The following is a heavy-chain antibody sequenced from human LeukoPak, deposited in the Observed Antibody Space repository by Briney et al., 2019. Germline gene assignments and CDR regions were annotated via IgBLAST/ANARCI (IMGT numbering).Heavy chain of an antibody. Sequence: PSQTLSLTCTVSGGSISSGSYYWSWTRQPAGKGLEWIGRIYTSGSTNYNPSLKSRVTISVDTPKNQFSLKLSSVTAADTAVYYCASLIPYSSTLFDPWGQGTLVTVSS. D-gene: IGHD6-13*01. V-gene: IGHV4-61*02. CDR2: IYTSGST. J-gene: IGHJ5*02. CDR3: ASLIPYSSTLFDP. CDR1: GGSISSGSYY.